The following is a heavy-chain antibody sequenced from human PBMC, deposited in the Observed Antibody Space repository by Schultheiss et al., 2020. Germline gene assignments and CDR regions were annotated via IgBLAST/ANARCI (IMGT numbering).Heavy chain of an antibody. CDR2: ISSSSSYT. V-gene: IGHV3-11*05. J-gene: IGHJ4*02. CDR1: GFTFSDYY. Sequence: GGSLRLSCAASGFTFSDYYMSWIRQAPGKGLEWVSYISSSSSYTNYADSVKGRFAISRDNSKNSLYLQMNSLRTEDTALYYCAKERGSGVHRYYFGQWGQGTQVTVSS. CDR3: AKERGSGVHRYYFGQ. D-gene: IGHD3-16*01.